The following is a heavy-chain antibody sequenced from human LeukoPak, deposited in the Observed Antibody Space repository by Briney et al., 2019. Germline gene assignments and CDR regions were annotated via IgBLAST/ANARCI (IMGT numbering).Heavy chain of an antibody. J-gene: IGHJ4*02. CDR2: ISSSSSYI. CDR1: GFTFSSYS. CDR3: ATNYYGSGSYLSPD. D-gene: IGHD3-10*01. V-gene: IGHV3-21*01. Sequence: PGGSLRLSCAASGFTFSSYSMNWVRQAPGKGLEWVSSISSSSSYIYYADSVKGRFTISRDNAKNSLYLQMNSLRAEDTAVYYCATNYYGSGSYLSPDRGQGTLVTVSS.